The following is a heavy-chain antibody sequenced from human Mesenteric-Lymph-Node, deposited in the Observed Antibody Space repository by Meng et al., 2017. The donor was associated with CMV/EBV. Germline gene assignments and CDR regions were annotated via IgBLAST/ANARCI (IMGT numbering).Heavy chain of an antibody. CDR3: ARTLYYDILTGYYAPYYYYGMDV. V-gene: IGHV3-19*01. CDR1: GFTFSNSD. D-gene: IGHD3-9*01. CDR2: VSWNGSRT. Sequence: GESLKISCAASGFTFSNSDMNWVRQAPGKGLEWVSGVSWNGSRTHYADSVKGRFIISRDNAENSLYLQMKSLRAEDTAVYYCARTLYYDILTGYYAPYYYYGMDVWGQGTTVTVSS. J-gene: IGHJ6*02.